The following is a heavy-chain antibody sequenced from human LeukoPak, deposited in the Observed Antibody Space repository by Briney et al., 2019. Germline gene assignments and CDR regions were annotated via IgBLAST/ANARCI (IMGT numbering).Heavy chain of an antibody. V-gene: IGHV6-1*01. CDR3: ARGLLAADY. CDR2: TYYRSKWYN. CDR1: GDSVPSNSVG. Sequence: SQTLSLTCAISGDSVPSNSVGWNWIRQSPSSGLEWLGRTYYRSKWYNDYAVSVKSRITINPDTSKNQFSLQLNSVTPEDTAVYYCARGLLAADYWGQGTLVTVSS. D-gene: IGHD2/OR15-2a*01. J-gene: IGHJ4*02.